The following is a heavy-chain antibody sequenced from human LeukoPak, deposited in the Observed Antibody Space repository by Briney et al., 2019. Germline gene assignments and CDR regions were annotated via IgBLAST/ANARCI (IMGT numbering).Heavy chain of an antibody. V-gene: IGHV1-8*01. Sequence: ASVKVSCKASGYTFTSYDINWVRQATGQGHEWMGWMNPNSGNTGYAQKFQGRVTMTRNTSISTAYMELSSLRSEDTAVYYCARGLGDCSGGSCYDAFDIWGEGTMVTVSS. J-gene: IGHJ3*02. D-gene: IGHD2-15*01. CDR3: ARGLGDCSGGSCYDAFDI. CDR2: MNPNSGNT. CDR1: GYTFTSYD.